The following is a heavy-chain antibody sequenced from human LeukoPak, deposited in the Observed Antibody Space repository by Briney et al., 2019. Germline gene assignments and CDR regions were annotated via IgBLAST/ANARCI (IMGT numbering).Heavy chain of an antibody. CDR3: AKAASRVWLGSFDY. CDR2: ISYDGSNK. Sequence: GGSLRLSCAASGFTFSSYAMHWVRQAPGKGLEWVAVISYDGSNKYYTDSVKGRFTISRDNSKNTLYLQMNSLRAEDTAVYYCAKAASRVWLGSFDYWGQGTLVTVSS. V-gene: IGHV3-30*04. CDR1: GFTFSSYA. J-gene: IGHJ4*02. D-gene: IGHD3-10*01.